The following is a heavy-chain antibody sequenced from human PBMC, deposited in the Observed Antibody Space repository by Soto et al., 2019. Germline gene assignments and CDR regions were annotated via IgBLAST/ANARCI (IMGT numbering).Heavy chain of an antibody. J-gene: IGHJ6*02. V-gene: IGHV5-51*01. D-gene: IGHD3-22*01. CDR3: ARQGHESSGSNYYYYYGMDV. CDR1: GYSFTSYW. CDR2: IYPGESDT. Sequence: GETLKISCKGSGYSFTSYWIGWVRQMPGKGLEWMGIIYPGESDTRYSPAFQGQVTISADKSISTAYLQWSSLKASDTAMYYCARQGHESSGSNYYYYYGMDVWGQGTTVTV.